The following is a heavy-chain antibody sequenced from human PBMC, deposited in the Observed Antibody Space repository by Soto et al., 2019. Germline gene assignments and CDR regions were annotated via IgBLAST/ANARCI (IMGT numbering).Heavy chain of an antibody. CDR2: MKLHGSDK. Sequence: HPGGCLRLSCAVSGFTVSEPWMSWVRQVPGKGLEWVASMKLHGSDKNYADSVKGRFTISTDNAKNSLFLQMNSLRFDATAVYYCGGGSGWLFDYWGQGTPVTVSS. CDR1: GFTVSEPW. J-gene: IGHJ4*02. D-gene: IGHD6-19*01. V-gene: IGHV3-7*04. CDR3: GGGSGWLFDY.